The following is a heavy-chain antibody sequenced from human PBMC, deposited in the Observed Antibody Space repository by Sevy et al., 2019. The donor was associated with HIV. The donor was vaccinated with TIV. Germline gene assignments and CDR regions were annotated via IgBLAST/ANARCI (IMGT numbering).Heavy chain of an antibody. CDR1: GFTFSPYN. CDR2: ISFDGSNK. Sequence: GGSLRLSCAASGFTFSPYNMIWVRQAPGKGLEWVAVISFDGSNKYYADSVKGRFTISRDNSKNTLFLQMNSLRAEDTAVYYCAKEGAYSYTTYFDYWGQGTVVTVSS. J-gene: IGHJ4*02. CDR3: AKEGAYSYTTYFDY. V-gene: IGHV3-30*18. D-gene: IGHD1-26*01.